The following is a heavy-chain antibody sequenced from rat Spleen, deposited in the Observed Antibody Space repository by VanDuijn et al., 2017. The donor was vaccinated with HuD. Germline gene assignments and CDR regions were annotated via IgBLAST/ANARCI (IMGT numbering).Heavy chain of an antibody. Sequence: EVQLVETGGGLVQPGRSLKLSCAASGFTFSAYYMAWVRQAPTKGLEWVASISPSGGRIYYRDSVKGRFTVSRDNAKSTLYLQMDSLRSEDTATYYCARHPDYSNYFDYWGQGVMVTVSS. CDR1: GFTFSAYY. V-gene: IGHV5-25*01. CDR3: ARHPDYSNYFDY. CDR2: ISPSGGRI. D-gene: IGHD1-1*01. J-gene: IGHJ2*01.